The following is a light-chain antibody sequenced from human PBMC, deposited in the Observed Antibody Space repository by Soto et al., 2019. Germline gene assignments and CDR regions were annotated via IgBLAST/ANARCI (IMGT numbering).Light chain of an antibody. Sequence: DIQMTQPPSTLSASLGDRVTITCRASQSISSWLAWFQQKPGKAPKLLIYDASTLESGVPSRFSGSGSGTEFTLTISSLQPDDFATYYCQQYNYYRTFGQGTKVDI. J-gene: IGKJ1*01. CDR2: DAS. V-gene: IGKV1-5*01. CDR1: QSISSW. CDR3: QQYNYYRT.